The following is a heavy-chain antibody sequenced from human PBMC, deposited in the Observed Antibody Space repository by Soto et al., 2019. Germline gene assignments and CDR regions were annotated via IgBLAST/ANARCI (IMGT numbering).Heavy chain of an antibody. J-gene: IGHJ5*02. V-gene: IGHV4-59*01. CDR3: ARSPYVTSWFDP. D-gene: IGHD2-2*01. CDR2: IFYSGGT. Sequence: QVQLQESGPGLVKPSETLSLTCTVSSGSINSYYWSWIRQPPGKGLEWIGYIFYSGGTNYNPSLKSRVTILVDTAKNQFSLKLNSVTAADTAVYYCARSPYVTSWFDPWGQGTLVTVSS. CDR1: SGSINSYY.